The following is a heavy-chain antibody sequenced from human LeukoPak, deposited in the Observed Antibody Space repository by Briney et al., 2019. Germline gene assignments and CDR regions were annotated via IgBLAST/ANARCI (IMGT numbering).Heavy chain of an antibody. CDR2: IRGSSGNI. J-gene: IGHJ5*02. CDR1: GFTFNNYA. Sequence: GGSLRLSCTASGFTFNNYAMSWVRQAPGKGLEWVAAIRGSSGNIFYADSLRGRFTISRDNSKNTLFLNMTSLRADDTAVYYCAKDRFGSGSPNWFGPWGQGTLVTVSS. V-gene: IGHV3-23*01. CDR3: AKDRFGSGSPNWFGP. D-gene: IGHD3-10*01.